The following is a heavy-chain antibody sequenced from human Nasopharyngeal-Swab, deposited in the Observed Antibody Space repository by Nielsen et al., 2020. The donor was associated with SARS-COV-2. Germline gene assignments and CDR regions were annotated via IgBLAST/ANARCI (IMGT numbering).Heavy chain of an antibody. CDR1: GDSISSYY. V-gene: IGHV4-59*13. CDR2: IYYSGST. CDR3: ARVYGSGKGWYYFDY. J-gene: IGHJ4*02. D-gene: IGHD3-10*01. Sequence: SETLSLTCAVSGDSISSYYWSWIRQPPGKGLEWIGYIYYSGSTNYNPSLKSRVTISVDTSNNHFSLKLSSVTAADTAVYYCARVYGSGKGWYYFDYWGQGTLVTVSS.